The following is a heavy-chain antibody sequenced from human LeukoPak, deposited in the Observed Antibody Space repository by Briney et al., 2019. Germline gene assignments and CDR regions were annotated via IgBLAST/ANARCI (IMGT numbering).Heavy chain of an antibody. CDR3: ARAADDDYGSGSYYTWFDP. CDR2: INPSGGST. CDR1: GYTFTSYY. Sequence: ASVKVSCKASGYTFTSYYMHWVRQAPGQGLEWMGIINPSGGSTSYAQKFQGRVTMTRDTSTSTVYMELSSLRSEETAVYYCARAADDDYGSGSYYTWFDPWGQGTLVTVSS. V-gene: IGHV1-46*01. J-gene: IGHJ5*02. D-gene: IGHD3-10*01.